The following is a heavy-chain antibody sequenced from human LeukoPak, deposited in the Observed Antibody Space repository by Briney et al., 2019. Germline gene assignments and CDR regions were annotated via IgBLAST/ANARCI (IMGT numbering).Heavy chain of an antibody. Sequence: PGGSLRLSCAASGFTFSTYRMNWVRQAPGKGLEWVSYITSSSSIIYYADSVKGRFTISRDNAKNSLYLQMNSLRDEDTAVYYCARGCRDAYNYFDYWGQGTLVTVSS. V-gene: IGHV3-48*02. CDR1: GFTFSTYR. J-gene: IGHJ4*02. CDR3: ARGCRDAYNYFDY. CDR2: ITSSSSII. D-gene: IGHD5-24*01.